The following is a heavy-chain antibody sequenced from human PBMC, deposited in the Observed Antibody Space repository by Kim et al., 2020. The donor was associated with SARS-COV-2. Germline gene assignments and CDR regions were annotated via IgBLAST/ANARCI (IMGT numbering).Heavy chain of an antibody. D-gene: IGHD3-22*01. Sequence: GGSLRLSCAASGFTFSSYSMNWVRQAPGKGLEWVSYISSSSSTIYYADSVKGRFTIFRDNAKNSLYLQMNSLRDEDTAVYYCARESQTYYYDSSGFYYYGMDVWGQGTTVTVSS. V-gene: IGHV3-48*02. CDR1: GFTFSSYS. CDR2: ISSSSSTI. J-gene: IGHJ6*02. CDR3: ARESQTYYYDSSGFYYYGMDV.